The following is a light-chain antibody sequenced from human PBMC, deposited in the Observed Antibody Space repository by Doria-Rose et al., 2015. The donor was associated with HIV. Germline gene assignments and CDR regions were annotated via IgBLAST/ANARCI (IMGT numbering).Light chain of an antibody. CDR2: WAS. CDR1: QSLLYTSTNY. V-gene: IGKV4-1*01. J-gene: IGKJ3*01. Sequence: DIQMTQSPESLGMSLGERATLNCKSNQSLLYTSTNYLAWYQQKPGQPPKLLIYWASTRQSGVPARFSGSGSATDVTLTISSLEAEDVAVYYCQQYYDTPSFGPGTTVDIK. CDR3: QQYYDTPS.